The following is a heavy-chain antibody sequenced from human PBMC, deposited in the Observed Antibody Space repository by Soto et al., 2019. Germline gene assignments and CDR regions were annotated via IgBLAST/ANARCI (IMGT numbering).Heavy chain of an antibody. Sequence: GGSLRLSCAASGFTFSSYWMSWVRQAPGKGLEWVANIKQDGSEKYYVDSVKGRFTISRDNAKNSLYLQMNSLRAEDTAVYYCARDGAPTYYDFWSGYSNWFDPWGQGTLVTVSS. CDR2: IKQDGSEK. CDR3: ARDGAPTYYDFWSGYSNWFDP. J-gene: IGHJ5*02. CDR1: GFTFSSYW. V-gene: IGHV3-7*03. D-gene: IGHD3-3*01.